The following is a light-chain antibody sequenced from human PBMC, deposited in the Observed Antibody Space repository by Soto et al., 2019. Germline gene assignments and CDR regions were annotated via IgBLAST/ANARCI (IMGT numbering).Light chain of an antibody. V-gene: IGKV3D-20*02. CDR3: QQRSNWPPLT. CDR2: GAS. Sequence: IVLTQSPGTLSLSPVERATLSCRASQSVSSSYLAWYQQKPGQAPRLLIYGASSRATGIPDRFSGSGSGTDFTLTISRLEPEDFAVYYCQQRSNWPPLTFGGGTKVDIK. CDR1: QSVSSSY. J-gene: IGKJ4*01.